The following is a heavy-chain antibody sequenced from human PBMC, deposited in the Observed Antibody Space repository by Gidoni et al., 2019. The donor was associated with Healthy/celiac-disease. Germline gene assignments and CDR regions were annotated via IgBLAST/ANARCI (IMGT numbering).Heavy chain of an antibody. D-gene: IGHD4-4*01. CDR1: GYTFTSYY. J-gene: IGHJ6*02. V-gene: IGHV1-46*01. CDR2: INPSGGST. CDR3: ARATVAHSRPPSGYGMDV. Sequence: QVQLVQSGAEVKKPGASVKVSCKASGYTFTSYYLHWVRQAPGQGLEWMGIINPSGGSTSYAQKFQGRFTMTRDTSTSTVYMELSSLRSEYTAVYYCARATVAHSRPPSGYGMDVWGQGTTVTVSS.